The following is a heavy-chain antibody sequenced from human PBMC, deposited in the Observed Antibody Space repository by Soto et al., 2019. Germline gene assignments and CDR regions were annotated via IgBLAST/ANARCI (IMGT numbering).Heavy chain of an antibody. Sequence: EVQLLESGGGLVPPGGSLRLSCAASGFTFSNYAMSWVRQAPGKGLEWVSGIGSSGGSTYYADSVKGRFTISRDISKKTLYLQMNSLRAEDTAVYYCAKQRQLPHYYFDFWGQGALVTVSS. V-gene: IGHV3-23*01. CDR1: GFTFSNYA. J-gene: IGHJ4*02. D-gene: IGHD1-1*01. CDR2: IGSSGGST. CDR3: AKQRQLPHYYFDF.